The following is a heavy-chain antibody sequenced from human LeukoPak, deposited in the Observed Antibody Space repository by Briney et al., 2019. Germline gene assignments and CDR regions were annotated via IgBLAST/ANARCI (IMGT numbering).Heavy chain of an antibody. V-gene: IGHV3-23*01. CDR2: ISGSGGST. Sequence: GGSLRLSCAASGFTFSSYAMSCVRQAPGKGLEWVSAISGSGGSTYYADSVKGRFTISRDNSKNTLYLQMNSLRAEDTAVYYCAKAQSYQRGYSYGNYYYYGMDVWGQGTTVTVSS. CDR3: AKAQSYQRGYSYGNYYYYGMDV. D-gene: IGHD5-18*01. CDR1: GFTFSSYA. J-gene: IGHJ6*02.